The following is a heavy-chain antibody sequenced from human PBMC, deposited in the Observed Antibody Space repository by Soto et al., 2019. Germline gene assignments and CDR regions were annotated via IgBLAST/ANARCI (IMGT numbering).Heavy chain of an antibody. J-gene: IGHJ6*02. D-gene: IGHD3-10*01. Sequence: QVQLVQSGAEVKKPGSSVKVSCKTSGVSFNNNGLGWVRQAPGHGLEWMGGVSPPFRTSNYARKFQGRISSTADASTGTVNMELRRLTSEDTAQYYCARVLYYGSGSYSPYGMDVWGQGTTVTVSS. CDR1: GVSFNNNG. V-gene: IGHV1-69*01. CDR3: ARVLYYGSGSYSPYGMDV. CDR2: VSPPFRTS.